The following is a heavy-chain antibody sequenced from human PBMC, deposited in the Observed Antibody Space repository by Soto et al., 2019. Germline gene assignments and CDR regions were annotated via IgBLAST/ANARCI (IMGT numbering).Heavy chain of an antibody. J-gene: IGHJ5*02. CDR2: ISKSGSSK. D-gene: IGHD2-2*01. CDR3: ARHAAASGWFDP. CDR1: GFSFSDYY. Sequence: QVQLVESGGGLVKPGGSLRLSCAASGFSFSDYYMSWIRQAPGMGLEWVSYISKSGSSKNYADSVRGRFTISRDNAKNSLYLQMNSRRAEDPAVYYCARHAAASGWFDPWGQGTLVTASS. V-gene: IGHV3-11*05.